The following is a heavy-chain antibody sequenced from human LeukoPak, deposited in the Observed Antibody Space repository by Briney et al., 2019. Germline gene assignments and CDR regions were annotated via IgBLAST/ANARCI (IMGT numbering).Heavy chain of an antibody. V-gene: IGHV3-21*01. D-gene: IGHD3-3*01. CDR2: ISSSSSYI. J-gene: IGHJ6*02. CDR1: GFIFSSYS. Sequence: GGSLRLSCAASGFIFSSYSMNWVRQAPGKGLEWVSSISSSSSYIYYADSVKGRFTISRDNAKNSLYLQMNSLRAEDTAVYYCARDGSGYPLDGMDVWGQGTTVTVSS. CDR3: ARDGSGYPLDGMDV.